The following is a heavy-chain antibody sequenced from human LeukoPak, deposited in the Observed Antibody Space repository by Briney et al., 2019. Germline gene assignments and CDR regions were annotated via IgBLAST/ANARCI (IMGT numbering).Heavy chain of an antibody. J-gene: IGHJ4*02. CDR1: GGTFSSYA. CDR2: ITPILGIA. CDR3: ARYTIDSSGYDY. V-gene: IGHV1-69*04. Sequence: SVKVSCKASGGTFSSYAISWVRQAPGQGLEWMGRITPILGIANYAQKFQGRVTITADKSTSTAYMELSSLRSEDTAVYYCARYTIDSSGYDYWGQGTLVTVSS. D-gene: IGHD6-19*01.